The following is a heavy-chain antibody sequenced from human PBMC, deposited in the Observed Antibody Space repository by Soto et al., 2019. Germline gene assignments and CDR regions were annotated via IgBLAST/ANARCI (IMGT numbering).Heavy chain of an antibody. CDR1: GGSISSGDYY. Sequence: QVQLQESGPGLVKPSQTLSLTCTVSGGSISSGDYYWSWIRQPPGKGLEWIGYIDYSGSTYYNPSLKIRVTLSVDTSKNQFSLKLSSVTAADTAXXXXXXSDSSGYYWIGAXXIWGQG. J-gene: IGHJ3*02. V-gene: IGHV4-30-4*01. CDR2: IDYSGST. CDR3: XXSDSSGYYWIGAXXI. D-gene: IGHD3-22*01.